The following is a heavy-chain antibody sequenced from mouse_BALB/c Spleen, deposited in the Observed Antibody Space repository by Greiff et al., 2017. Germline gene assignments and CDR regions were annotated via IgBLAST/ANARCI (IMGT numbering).Heavy chain of an antibody. D-gene: IGHD3-1*01. V-gene: IGHV14-3*02. J-gene: IGHJ1*01. CDR2: IDPANGNT. Sequence: DVQLQESGAELVKPGASVKLSCTASGFNIKDTYMHWVKQRPEQGLEWIGRIDPANGNTKYDPKFQGKATITADTSSNTAYLQLSSLTSEDTAVYYCARSGGDWYFDVWGAGTTVTVSS. CDR1: GFNIKDTY. CDR3: ARSGGDWYFDV.